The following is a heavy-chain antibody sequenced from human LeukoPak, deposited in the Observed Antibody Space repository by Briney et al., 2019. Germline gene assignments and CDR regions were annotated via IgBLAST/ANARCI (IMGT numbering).Heavy chain of an antibody. CDR1: GYTFTSYG. CDR2: ISAYNGNR. D-gene: IGHD6-6*01. Sequence: ASVKVSCKASGYTFTSYGISWVRQAPGQGLEWMGWISAYNGNRNYAQKLQGRVTMTTDTSTSTAYMELRSLRSDDTAVYYCAREPRVGAARPLHFDYWGQGTLVTVSS. J-gene: IGHJ4*02. V-gene: IGHV1-18*01. CDR3: AREPRVGAARPLHFDY.